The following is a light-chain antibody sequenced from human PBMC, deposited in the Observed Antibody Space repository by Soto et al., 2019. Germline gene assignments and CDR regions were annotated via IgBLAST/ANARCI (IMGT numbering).Light chain of an antibody. V-gene: IGKV1-17*01. CDR1: QGIRND. CDR3: QHYNTLWA. CDR2: SAS. J-gene: IGKJ1*01. Sequence: DIQMTQSPSSLPASVGDRVTITCRASQGIRNDLGWYQQKPGKAPKRLIYSASSLQSGVPSRFSGSGSGTEFTLTVSSLQPGDSATYYCQHYNTLWAFGQGTKV.